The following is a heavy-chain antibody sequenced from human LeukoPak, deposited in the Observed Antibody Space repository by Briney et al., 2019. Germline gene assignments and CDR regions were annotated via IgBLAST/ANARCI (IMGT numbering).Heavy chain of an antibody. D-gene: IGHD3-10*01. J-gene: IGHJ5*02. V-gene: IGHV1-46*01. CDR1: GYTFTSYY. Sequence: ASVKVSCKASGYTFTSYYMHWVRQAPGQGLVWMGIINPSGGSTNYAQKLQDRVTMTRDTSTSTVYMELSSLRSEDTAVYYCARDPRYGSGQTWFDPWGQGTLVTVSS. CDR2: INPSGGST. CDR3: ARDPRYGSGQTWFDP.